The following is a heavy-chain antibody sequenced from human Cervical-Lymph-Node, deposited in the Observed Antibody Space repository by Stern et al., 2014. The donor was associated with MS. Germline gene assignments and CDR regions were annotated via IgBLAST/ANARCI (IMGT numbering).Heavy chain of an antibody. V-gene: IGHV1-2*04. CDR3: ARGRVGATNPLDY. CDR2: INPNSGGK. CDR1: GYTFTGYY. D-gene: IGHD1-26*01. Sequence: QVQLVQSGAEVKKPGASVKVSCKASGYTFTGYYMHWVRQAPGQGLEWMGWINPNSGGKNYAEKFQGWVTMTRDTSISTAYMELSRLRSDDTAVYYCARGRVGATNPLDYWGQGTLVTVSS. J-gene: IGHJ4*02.